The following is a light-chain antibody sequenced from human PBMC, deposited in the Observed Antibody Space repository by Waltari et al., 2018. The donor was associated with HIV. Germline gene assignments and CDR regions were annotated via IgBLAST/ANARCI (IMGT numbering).Light chain of an antibody. CDR2: AAS. CDR3: QQSYNTLVT. V-gene: IGKV1-39*01. J-gene: IGKJ1*01. CDR1: QSISTY. Sequence: DIQMTQSPSSLSASVGDRVTITCRASQSISTYLNWYQQKPGKAPKLLIYAASSLQSGVPSRFSGSGSGTDFNFTISSLQPEDFATYYCQQSYNTLVTFGQGTKVEIK.